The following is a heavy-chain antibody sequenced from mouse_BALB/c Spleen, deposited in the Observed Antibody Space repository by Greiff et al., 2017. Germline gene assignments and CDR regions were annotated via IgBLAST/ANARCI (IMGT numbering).Heavy chain of an antibody. CDR3: AREGYDERAMDY. CDR2: IWGDGST. V-gene: IGHV2-6-7*01. Sequence: QVQLQQSGPGLVAPSQSLSITCTVSGFSLTGYGVNWVRQPPGKGLEWLGMIWGDGSTDYNSALKSRLSISKDNSKSQVFLKMNSLQTDDTAMYYCAREGYDERAMDYWGQGTSVTVSS. J-gene: IGHJ4*01. D-gene: IGHD2-3*01. CDR1: GFSLTGYG.